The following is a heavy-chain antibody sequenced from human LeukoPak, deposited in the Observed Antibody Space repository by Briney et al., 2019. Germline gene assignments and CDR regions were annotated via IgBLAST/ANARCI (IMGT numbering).Heavy chain of an antibody. CDR1: GGTFSSYA. CDR3: ARDLSSGYCSGGSCASDY. J-gene: IGHJ4*02. CDR2: IIPIFGTA. Sequence: ASVKVSCKASGGTFSSYAISWVRQAPGQGLEWMGGIIPIFGTANYAQKFQGRVTITADESTSTAYMELSSLRSEDTAVYYCARDLSSGYCSGGSCASDYWGQGTLVTVSS. D-gene: IGHD2-15*01. V-gene: IGHV1-69*01.